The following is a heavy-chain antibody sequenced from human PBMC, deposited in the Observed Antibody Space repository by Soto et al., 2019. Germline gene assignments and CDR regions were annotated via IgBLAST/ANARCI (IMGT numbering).Heavy chain of an antibody. V-gene: IGHV3-74*01. Sequence: VGSLRLSCAASGFTFSSYWMHWVRQAPGKGLVWVSRINSDGSSTSYADSVKGRFTISRDNAKNTLYLQMNSLRAEDTAVYYCAREVELTPYYYYGMDVWGQGTTVTVSS. CDR3: AREVELTPYYYYGMDV. CDR1: GFTFSSYW. D-gene: IGHD1-7*01. J-gene: IGHJ6*02. CDR2: INSDGSST.